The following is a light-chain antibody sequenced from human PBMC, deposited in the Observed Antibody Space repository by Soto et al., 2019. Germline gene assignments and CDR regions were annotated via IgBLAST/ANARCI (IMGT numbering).Light chain of an antibody. J-gene: IGKJ3*01. V-gene: IGKV3-11*01. CDR3: QQRNNWPPGST. CDR2: DAS. Sequence: EIVLTQSPATLSLSPGERATLSCRASQTVGNYLAWYQQKPGQAPRLLIYDASSRATGIPARFSGSGSGTDFTLTISSLAPEDFADYYCQQRNNWPPGSTFGSGTKVDIK. CDR1: QTVGNY.